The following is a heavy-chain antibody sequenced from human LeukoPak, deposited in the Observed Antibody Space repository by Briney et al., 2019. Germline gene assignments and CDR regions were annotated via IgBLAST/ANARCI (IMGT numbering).Heavy chain of an antibody. D-gene: IGHD2-15*01. CDR2: ISYDGSNK. V-gene: IGHV3-30*18. Sequence: PGGSLRLSCAASGFTFRSYGMHWVRQAPGKGLEWVAVISYDGSNKYYADSVKGRFTIYRDNSKNTLYLQMNSLRAEDTAVYYCAKSPPEDCSGGSCPYLNYFYYGMDVWGPGTTVTVSS. CDR1: GFTFRSYG. CDR3: AKSPPEDCSGGSCPYLNYFYYGMDV. J-gene: IGHJ6*02.